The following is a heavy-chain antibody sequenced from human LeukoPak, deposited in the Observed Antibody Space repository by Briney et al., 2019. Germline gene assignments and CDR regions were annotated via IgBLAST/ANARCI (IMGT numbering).Heavy chain of an antibody. J-gene: IGHJ3*02. CDR3: ARRTYSSSWRPNHDAFDI. CDR1: GGSISSYY. CDR2: IYYSGST. D-gene: IGHD6-6*01. V-gene: IGHV4-59*08. Sequence: SETLSLTCTVPGGSISSYYWSWIRQPPGKGLEWIGYIYYSGSTNYNPSLKSRVTISVDTSKNQFSLKLSSVTAADTAVYYCARRTYSSSWRPNHDAFDIWGQGTMVTVSS.